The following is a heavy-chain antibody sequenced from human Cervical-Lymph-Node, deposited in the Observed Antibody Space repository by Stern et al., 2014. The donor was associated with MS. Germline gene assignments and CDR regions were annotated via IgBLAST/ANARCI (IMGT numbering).Heavy chain of an antibody. CDR3: AAFNWNYVRNFDY. V-gene: IGHV3-48*02. Sequence: EVQLVESGGGLVQPGGSLRLSCAASGFTFSTYSMNWVRQAPGKGLEWISYISSTSSTIYYADSVKGRFTVSRDNAKNSLYLQMNSLRDEDTAVYYCAAFNWNYVRNFDYWGRGTLVTVSS. J-gene: IGHJ4*02. D-gene: IGHD1-7*01. CDR1: GFTFSTYS. CDR2: ISSTSSTI.